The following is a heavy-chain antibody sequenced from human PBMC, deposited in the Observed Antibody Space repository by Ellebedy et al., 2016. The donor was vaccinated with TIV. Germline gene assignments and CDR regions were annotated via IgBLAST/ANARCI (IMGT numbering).Heavy chain of an antibody. J-gene: IGHJ4*02. CDR1: GFTLSSYS. D-gene: IGHD4-17*01. CDR2: ISGSGGST. Sequence: GGSLRLSCAASGFTLSSYSMNWVRQAPGKGLEWVSAISGSGGSTYYADSVKGRFTISRDNSKNTLYLQMNSLRAEDTAVYYCARGGSTTVTTQENWGQGTLVTVSS. CDR3: ARGGSTTVTTQEN. V-gene: IGHV3-23*01.